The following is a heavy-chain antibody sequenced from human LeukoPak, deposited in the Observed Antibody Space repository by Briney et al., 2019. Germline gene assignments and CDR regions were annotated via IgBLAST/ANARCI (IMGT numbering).Heavy chain of an antibody. CDR1: GFTFSSYS. CDR2: ISSSSSTI. J-gene: IGHJ6*03. Sequence: PGGSLRLSCAASGFTFSSYSMNWVRQAPGKGLEWVSYISSSSSTIYYADSVKGRFTISRDNAKNSLYLQMNSLRDEDTAVYYCARDSAAGSSPSYCYYYMDVWGKGTTVTVSS. CDR3: ARDSAAGSSPSYCYYYMDV. V-gene: IGHV3-48*02. D-gene: IGHD6-13*01.